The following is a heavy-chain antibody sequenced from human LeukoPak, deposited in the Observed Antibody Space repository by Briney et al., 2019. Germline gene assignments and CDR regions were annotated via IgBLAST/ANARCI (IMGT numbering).Heavy chain of an antibody. CDR2: MNPNSGNT. J-gene: IGHJ4*02. D-gene: IGHD5-18*01. CDR1: GYTFTSYD. Sequence: ASVKVSCKASGYTFTSYDINWVRQAPGQGLEWMGWMNPNSGNTGYAQKFQGRVTMTRNTSISTAYMELSSLRSEDTAVYYCARGGVYSYKLDYWGQGTLVTVSS. CDR3: ARGGVYSYKLDY. V-gene: IGHV1-8*01.